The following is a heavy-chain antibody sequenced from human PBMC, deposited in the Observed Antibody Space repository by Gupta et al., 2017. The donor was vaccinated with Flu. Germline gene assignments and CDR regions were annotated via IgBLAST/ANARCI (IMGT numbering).Heavy chain of an antibody. Sequence: QLQLQESGPGLVKPSETLSLTCTVSGGSISSSSYYWGWIRQPPGKGLEWIGSIYYSGGTYYNKNLKSRVIISGDTAKSQFSMKLRAVTAAESAVYYCAGDGPILEQNNNYDTSGDYFWYFACGGQGTMVTVSS. J-gene: IGHJ4*02. CDR1: GGSISSSSYY. V-gene: IGHV4-39*02. CDR2: IYYSGGT. CDR3: AGDGPILEQNNNYDTSGDYFWYFAC. D-gene: IGHD3-22*01.